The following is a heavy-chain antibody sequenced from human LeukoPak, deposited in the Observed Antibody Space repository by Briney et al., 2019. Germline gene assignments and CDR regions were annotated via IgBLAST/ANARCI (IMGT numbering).Heavy chain of an antibody. V-gene: IGHV3-30*02. CDR2: IRYDGFNK. J-gene: IGHJ3*02. CDR3: AKKTIVGATVDAFDI. CDR1: GFTFSNFG. Sequence: GGSLRLSCAASGFTFSNFGMHWVRQAPGKGLEWVASIRYDGFNKYYADSLKGRFTISRDNSKNTLYLQMNSLRAEDTAVYYCAKKTIVGATVDAFDIWGQGTMVIVSS. D-gene: IGHD1-26*01.